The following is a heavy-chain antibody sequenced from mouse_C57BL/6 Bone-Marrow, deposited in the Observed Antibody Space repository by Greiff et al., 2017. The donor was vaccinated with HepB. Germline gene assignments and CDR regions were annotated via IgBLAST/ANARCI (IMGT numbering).Heavy chain of an antibody. V-gene: IGHV1-64*01. CDR1: GYTFTSYW. CDR3: ARGAPITTVGDY. J-gene: IGHJ2*01. Sequence: VQLQQPGAELVKPGASVKLSCKASGYTFTSYWMHWVKQRPGQGLEWIGMIHPNSGSTNYNEKFKSKATLTVDKSSSTAYMQLSSLTSEDSAVYYCARGAPITTVGDYWGQGTTLTVSS. D-gene: IGHD1-1*01. CDR2: IHPNSGST.